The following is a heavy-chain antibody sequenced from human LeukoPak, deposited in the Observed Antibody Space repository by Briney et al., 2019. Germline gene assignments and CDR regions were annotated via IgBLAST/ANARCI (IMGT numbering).Heavy chain of an antibody. CDR3: AREASLVRGIFITRYGLDV. J-gene: IGHJ6*04. D-gene: IGHD3-10*01. CDR1: GGSVSSGTYY. CDR2: ISYNENT. V-gene: IGHV4-61*01. Sequence: SETLSLTCTVSGGSVSSGTYYWTWIRQPPGTGLEWIAYISYNENTNYNPSLKSRLTISLDTSSNQFSLRLSSVTAADTAVYYCAREASLVRGIFITRYGLDVWGKGTTVTVSS.